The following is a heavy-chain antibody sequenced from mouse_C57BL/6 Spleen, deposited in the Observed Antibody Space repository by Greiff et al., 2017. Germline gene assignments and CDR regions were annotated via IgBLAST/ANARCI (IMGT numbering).Heavy chain of an antibody. D-gene: IGHD1-1*01. CDR3: ARMGTVDFDY. J-gene: IGHJ2*01. Sequence: VKLQQPGAELVRPGSSVKLSCKASGYTFTSYWMHWVKQRPIQGLEWIGNIDPSDSETHYNQKFKDKATLTVDKSSSTAYMQLSSLTSEDSAVYYCARMGTVDFDYWGQGTTLTVSS. CDR2: IDPSDSET. V-gene: IGHV1-52*01. CDR1: GYTFTSYW.